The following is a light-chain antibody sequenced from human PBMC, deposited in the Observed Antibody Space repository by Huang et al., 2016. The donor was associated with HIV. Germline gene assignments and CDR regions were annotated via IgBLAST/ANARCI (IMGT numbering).Light chain of an antibody. CDR1: PSISNY. CDR2: DAS. V-gene: IGKV3-11*01. Sequence: EIVLTQSPATLSLSPGERATLSCRASPSISNYLAWYQHKPGQAPRLLIYDASNRATGIPARFRGSGSGTDFTLTISSLEPEDSAVYYCQQRSNWPPLTFGGGTKLEIK. J-gene: IGKJ4*01. CDR3: QQRSNWPPLT.